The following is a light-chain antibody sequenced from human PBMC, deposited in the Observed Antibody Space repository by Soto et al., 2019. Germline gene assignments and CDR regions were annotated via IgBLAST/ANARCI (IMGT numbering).Light chain of an antibody. CDR1: QSVSSY. Sequence: EIVLTQSPATLSLSPGERATLSCRASQSVSSYLAWYQQKPGQAPRLLIYDASNRATGIPARFSGSGSGTEFTLTISSLQSADSAVYYCQQYNDWPQTFGQGTKVDI. CDR2: DAS. CDR3: QQYNDWPQT. V-gene: IGKV3-11*01. J-gene: IGKJ1*01.